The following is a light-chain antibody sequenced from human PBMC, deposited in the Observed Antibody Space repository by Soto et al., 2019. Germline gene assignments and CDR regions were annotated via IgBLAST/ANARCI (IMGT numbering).Light chain of an antibody. CDR2: DAS. Sequence: EIVLTQSPATLSLSPGERATLSCRASQSVSSYLAWYQQKPGQAPRLLIYDASNRATGIPARFSGSGSGTVFTLTISSLEPEDFAFYYCQQRSNWPLTFGGGTKVEIK. V-gene: IGKV3-11*01. CDR1: QSVSSY. CDR3: QQRSNWPLT. J-gene: IGKJ4*01.